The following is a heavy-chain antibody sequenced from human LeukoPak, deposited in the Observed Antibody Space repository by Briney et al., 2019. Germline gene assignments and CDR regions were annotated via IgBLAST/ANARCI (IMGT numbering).Heavy chain of an antibody. Sequence: GASVKVPCKASGYTFTSYDINWVRQATGQGLEWMGWMNPNSGNTGYAQKFQGRVTMTRNTSISTAYMELSSLRSEDTAVYYCARALRYFDWLYGDFDYWGQGTLVTVSS. CDR2: MNPNSGNT. CDR3: ARALRYFDWLYGDFDY. D-gene: IGHD3-9*01. CDR1: GYTFTSYD. V-gene: IGHV1-8*01. J-gene: IGHJ4*02.